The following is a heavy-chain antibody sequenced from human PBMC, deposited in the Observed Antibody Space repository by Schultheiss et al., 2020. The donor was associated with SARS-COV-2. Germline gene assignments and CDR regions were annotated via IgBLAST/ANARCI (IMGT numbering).Heavy chain of an antibody. D-gene: IGHD3-22*01. Sequence: GGSLRLSCAASGFTFSSYEMNWVRQAPGKGLELVSYISSSGSTIYSDSVKGRFTISRDNAKNSLYLQMNSLRAEDTAVYYCAKDRITMIVVVITPDYWGQGTLVTVSS. V-gene: IGHV3-48*03. CDR3: AKDRITMIVVVITPDY. CDR1: GFTFSSYE. J-gene: IGHJ4*02. CDR2: ISSSGSTI.